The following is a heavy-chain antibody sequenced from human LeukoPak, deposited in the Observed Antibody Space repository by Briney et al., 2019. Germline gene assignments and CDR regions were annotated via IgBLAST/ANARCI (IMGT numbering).Heavy chain of an antibody. CDR2: IIPIFGTA. J-gene: IGHJ4*02. D-gene: IGHD1-26*01. CDR3: ASWIVGAKAFCDY. Sequence: SVKVSCKASGYTFTSYGISWVRQAPGQGLEWMGGIIPIFGTANYAQKFQGRVTITADESTSTAYMELSSLRSEDTAVYYCASWIVGAKAFCDYWGQGTLVTVSS. V-gene: IGHV1-69*13. CDR1: GYTFTSYG.